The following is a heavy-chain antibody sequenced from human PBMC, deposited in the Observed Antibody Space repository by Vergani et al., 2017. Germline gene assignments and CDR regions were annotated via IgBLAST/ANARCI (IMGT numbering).Heavy chain of an antibody. CDR1: GGSFSGYY. CDR2: INHSGRT. J-gene: IGHJ6*03. Sequence: QVQLQQWGAGLLKPSETLSLTCAVYGGSFSGYYWSWIRQSPGKGLEWIGEINHSGRTNYNPSLKSRVTISVDTSKNQFSLKLSSVTAADTAVYYCARPAYSSSSRRYYYYMDVWGKGTTVTVSS. CDR3: ARPAYSSSSRRYYYYMDV. V-gene: IGHV4-34*01. D-gene: IGHD6-6*01.